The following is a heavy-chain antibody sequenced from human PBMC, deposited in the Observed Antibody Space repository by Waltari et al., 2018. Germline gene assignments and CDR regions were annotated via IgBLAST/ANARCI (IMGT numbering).Heavy chain of an antibody. Sequence: EVQLVESGGGLVQPGGSLRLSCAASGLTFSNYWMIWLRQAPGKGLEWVANVQHDGTEKYYLDSVKGRFTISRDNAKSSLYLQMDSLRAEDTAIYYCARDGRGVNSQFNLFDLWGQGLQVTVSS. CDR3: ARDGRGVNSQFNLFDL. CDR2: VQHDGTEK. D-gene: IGHD2-8*01. J-gene: IGHJ5*02. V-gene: IGHV3-7*01. CDR1: GLTFSNYW.